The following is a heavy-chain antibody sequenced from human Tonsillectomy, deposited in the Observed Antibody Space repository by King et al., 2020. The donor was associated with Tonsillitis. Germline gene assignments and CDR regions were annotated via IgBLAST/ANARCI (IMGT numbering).Heavy chain of an antibody. CDR3: AKADSSGFYYSYFDH. J-gene: IGHJ4*02. CDR1: GFTFSNYA. V-gene: IGHV3-23*04. D-gene: IGHD3-22*01. Sequence: VQLVESGGGLVQPGGSLRLSCVASGFTFSNYAMTWVRQAPGKGLEWVSAISGSGGLTYYADSVKGRFTISRDNSKNTLYLQIKSLRAEDTAGYYCAKADSSGFYYSYFDHWGQGTLVTVSS. CDR2: ISGSGGLT.